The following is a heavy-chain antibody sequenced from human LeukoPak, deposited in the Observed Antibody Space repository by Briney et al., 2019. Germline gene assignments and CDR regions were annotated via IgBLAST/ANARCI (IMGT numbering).Heavy chain of an antibody. CDR2: INHSGST. CDR3: ARKYSGYDPPDY. Sequence: SETLSLTCAVYGGSFSGYYWSWIRQPLGKGLEWIGEINHSGSTNYNPSLKSRVTISVDTSKNQFSLKLSSVTAADTAVYYCARKYSGYDPPDYWGQGTLVTVSS. D-gene: IGHD5-12*01. CDR1: GGSFSGYY. V-gene: IGHV4-34*01. J-gene: IGHJ4*02.